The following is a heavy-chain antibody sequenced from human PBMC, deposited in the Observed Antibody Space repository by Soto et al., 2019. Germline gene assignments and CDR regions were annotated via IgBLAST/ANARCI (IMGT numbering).Heavy chain of an antibody. V-gene: IGHV1-69*02. CDR1: GGTFSSYT. D-gene: IGHD3-22*01. J-gene: IGHJ5*02. CDR2: IIPILGIA. CDR3: ARQQDYYDSSGYYSRWFDP. Sequence: QVQLVQSGAEVKKPGSSVKVSCKASGGTFSSYTISWVRQAPGQGLEWMGRIIPILGIANYAQKFQGRVTITADKSTSTAYMELSSLRSEDTAVYYCARQQDYYDSSGYYSRWFDPWGQGTLVTVSS.